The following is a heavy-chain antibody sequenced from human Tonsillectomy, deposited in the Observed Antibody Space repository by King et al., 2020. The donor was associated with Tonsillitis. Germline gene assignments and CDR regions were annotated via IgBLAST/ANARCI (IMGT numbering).Heavy chain of an antibody. J-gene: IGHJ4*02. CDR1: RFTFSTYS. V-gene: IGHV3-48*04. CDR3: AREPEQRPIDY. D-gene: IGHD1/OR15-1a*01. Sequence: VQLVESGGGLVQPGGSLRLSCAASRFTFSTYSMNWVRQAPGKGLEWVSYISSSSTTIYYADSVKGRFTISRDNAKTSLYLQMNSLRAEDTAVYYCAREPEQRPIDYWGQGTLVTVSS. CDR2: ISSSSTTI.